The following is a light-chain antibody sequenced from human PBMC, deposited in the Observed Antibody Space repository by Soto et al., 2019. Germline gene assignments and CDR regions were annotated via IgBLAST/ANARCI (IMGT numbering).Light chain of an antibody. CDR3: SSYTTSSNVV. Sequence: QSALTQPASVSGSPGQSITISCTGTSSDVGGYNYVSWYQQHQGKAPKLMIYEVNNRPSGVSNRFSGSKSGNTASLTISGLQAEDEAEYYCSSYTTSSNVVFGGGTKVTVL. CDR1: SSDVGGYNY. CDR2: EVN. J-gene: IGLJ2*01. V-gene: IGLV2-14*01.